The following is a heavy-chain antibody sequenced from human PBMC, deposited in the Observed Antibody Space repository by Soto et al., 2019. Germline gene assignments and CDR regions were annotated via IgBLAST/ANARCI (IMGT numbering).Heavy chain of an antibody. D-gene: IGHD3-22*01. J-gene: IGHJ4*02. CDR3: ARDTMYYYDSSGYSAFDY. V-gene: IGHV4-59*01. CDR2: IYYSGST. Sequence: SETLSLTCTVSGGSISSYYWSWIRQPPGKGLEWIGYIYYSGSTNYNPSLKSRVTISVDTSKNQFSLKLSSVTAADTAVYYCARDTMYYYDSSGYSAFDYWGQGTLVTVSS. CDR1: GGSISSYY.